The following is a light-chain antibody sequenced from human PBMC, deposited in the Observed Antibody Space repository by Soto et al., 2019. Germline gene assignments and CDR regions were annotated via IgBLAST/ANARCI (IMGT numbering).Light chain of an antibody. J-gene: IGLJ3*02. CDR3: SSFASSITWV. CDR2: EVT. V-gene: IGLV2-8*01. Sequence: QSALTQPPSASGSPGQSVTISCTGTSSDVGAYNYVSWYQQHAGKAPKLVIYEVTKRPSGVPDRFSGSKSANTASLTVSGLQAVDEADYYCSSFASSITWVFGGGTKLTLL. CDR1: SSDVGAYNY.